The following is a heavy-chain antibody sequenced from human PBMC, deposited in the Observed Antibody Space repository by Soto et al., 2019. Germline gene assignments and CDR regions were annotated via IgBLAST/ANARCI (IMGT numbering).Heavy chain of an antibody. CDR2: IKQDGSEK. D-gene: IGHD6-6*01. CDR3: ASSIAARMIDYYYYYMDV. Sequence: GGSLILSCAASGGTFSSYWMSWVRQAPGKGLEWVANIKQDGSEKYYVDSVKGRFTISRDNAKNSLYLQMNSLRAEDTAVYYCASSIAARMIDYYYYYMDVWGKGTTVTVSS. CDR1: GGTFSSYW. V-gene: IGHV3-7*01. J-gene: IGHJ6*03.